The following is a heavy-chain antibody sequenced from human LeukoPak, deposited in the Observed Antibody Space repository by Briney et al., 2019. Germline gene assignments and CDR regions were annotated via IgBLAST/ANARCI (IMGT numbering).Heavy chain of an antibody. V-gene: IGHV1-69*13. CDR3: AGKNGSTAYYYYYMDV. Sequence: SVKVSCKASGGTFSSYAISWVRQAPGQGLEWMGGIIPIFGTANYAQKFQGRVTITADESTSTAYMELSSLRSEDTAVYYCAGKNGSTAYYYYYMDVWGKGTTVTVSS. J-gene: IGHJ6*03. CDR2: IIPIFGTA. CDR1: GGTFSSYA. D-gene: IGHD2-2*01.